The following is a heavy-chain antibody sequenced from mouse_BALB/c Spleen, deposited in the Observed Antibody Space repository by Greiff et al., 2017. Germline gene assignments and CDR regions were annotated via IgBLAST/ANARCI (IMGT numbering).Heavy chain of an antibody. CDR1: GYSITSGYY. J-gene: IGHJ2*01. CDR2: ISYDGSN. CDR3: ARRYDYGYYFDY. V-gene: IGHV3-6*02. D-gene: IGHD2-4*01. Sequence: EVQLQESGPGLVKPSQSLSLTCSVTGYSITSGYYWNWIRQFPGNKLEWMGYISYDGSNNYNPSLKNRISITRDTSKNQFFLKLNSVTTEDTATYYCARRYDYGYYFDYWGQGTTLTVSS.